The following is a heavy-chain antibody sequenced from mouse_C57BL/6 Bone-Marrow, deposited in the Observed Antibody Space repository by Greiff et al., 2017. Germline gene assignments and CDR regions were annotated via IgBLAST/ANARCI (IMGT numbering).Heavy chain of an antibody. V-gene: IGHV1-15*01. CDR3: TRRPFYGSSPAWFAY. J-gene: IGHJ3*01. D-gene: IGHD1-1*01. Sequence: VQLQQSGAELVRPGASVTLSCKASGYTFTDYEMHWVKQTPVHGLEWIGAIDPETGGTASNQKFKGKAILTADKSSSTAYMELRSRTSEDSAVYYCTRRPFYGSSPAWFAYWGQGTLVTVSA. CDR1: GYTFTDYE. CDR2: IDPETGGT.